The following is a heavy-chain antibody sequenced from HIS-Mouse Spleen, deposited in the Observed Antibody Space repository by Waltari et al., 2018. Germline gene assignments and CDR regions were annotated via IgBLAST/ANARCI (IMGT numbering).Heavy chain of an antibody. CDR2: INHSGST. CDR3: ARMGPASGSYGDY. V-gene: IGHV4-34*01. J-gene: IGHJ4*02. Sequence: QVQLQQWGAGLLKPSETLSLTCAVYGGSFSGYYWSWIRQPPGKGLGWIGEINHSGSTNYNPSHKSRVTISVDTSKNQFSLKLSSVTAADTAVYYCARMGPASGSYGDYWGQGTLVTVSS. CDR1: GGSFSGYY. D-gene: IGHD1-26*01.